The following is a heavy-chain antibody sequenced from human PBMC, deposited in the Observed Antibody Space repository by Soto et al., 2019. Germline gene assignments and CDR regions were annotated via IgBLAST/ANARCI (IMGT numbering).Heavy chain of an antibody. CDR1: GGTFSSYT. Sequence: SVKVSCKASGGTFSSYTISWVRQAPGQGLEWMGRIIPILGIANYAQKFQGRVTITADKSTSTAYMELSSLRSEDTAVYYCARSYYDILTGPGFDYWGQGTLVTVSS. CDR2: IIPILGIA. V-gene: IGHV1-69*02. D-gene: IGHD3-9*01. J-gene: IGHJ4*02. CDR3: ARSYYDILTGPGFDY.